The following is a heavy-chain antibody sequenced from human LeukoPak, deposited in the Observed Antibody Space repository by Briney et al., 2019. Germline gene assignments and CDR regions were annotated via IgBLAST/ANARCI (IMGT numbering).Heavy chain of an antibody. CDR1: GVSFSSYW. J-gene: IGHJ4*02. Sequence: PGGSLRLSCAVSGVSFSSYWMSWVRQAPGKGLEWVANIKQDGSEKYYVASVKGRFTISRDNDKNSLYLQMNSLRAEDTAVYYCARDLTPEGASDYWGQGTLVTVSS. D-gene: IGHD4-17*01. V-gene: IGHV3-7*01. CDR2: IKQDGSEK. CDR3: ARDLTPEGASDY.